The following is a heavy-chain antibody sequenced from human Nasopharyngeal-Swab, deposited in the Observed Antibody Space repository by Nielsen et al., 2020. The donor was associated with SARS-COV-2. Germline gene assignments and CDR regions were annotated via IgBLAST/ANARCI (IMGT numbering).Heavy chain of an antibody. CDR1: GFTFGDYA. D-gene: IGHD6-19*01. Sequence: GGSLRLSCTASGFTFGDYAMSWFRQAPGKGLEWVGFIRSKAYGGTTEYAASVKGRFTISRDDSKSIAYLQMNSLKTEDTAVYYCTRAGYSSGRAFDYWGQGTLVTVSS. CDR2: IRSKAYGGTT. CDR3: TRAGYSSGRAFDY. J-gene: IGHJ4*02. V-gene: IGHV3-49*03.